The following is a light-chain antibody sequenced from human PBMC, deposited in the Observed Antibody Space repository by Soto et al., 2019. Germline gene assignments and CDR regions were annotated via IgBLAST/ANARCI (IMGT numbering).Light chain of an antibody. CDR3: QQRSNWPPWT. J-gene: IGKJ1*01. Sequence: ENVLTQSPATPSLSPGERATLSRRASQSVRSYLAWYQQKPGQAPRLLIYDASNRATGIPARFSGSGSGTDFTLTISSLEPEDFAVYYCQQRSNWPPWTFGQGTKVDIK. V-gene: IGKV3-11*01. CDR1: QSVRSY. CDR2: DAS.